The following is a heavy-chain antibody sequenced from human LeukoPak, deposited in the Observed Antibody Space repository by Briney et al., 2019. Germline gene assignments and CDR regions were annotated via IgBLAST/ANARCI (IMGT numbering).Heavy chain of an antibody. J-gene: IGHJ5*02. Sequence: SETLSLTCAVYGGSFSGYYWSWIRQPPGKGLEWLGEINHGGSTNYNPSLKSRVTISVDTSKNQFSLKLSSVTAADTAVYYCARGGDGPGPIAAAANNWFDPWGQGTLVTVSS. CDR1: GGSFSGYY. D-gene: IGHD6-13*01. CDR2: INHGGST. CDR3: ARGGDGPGPIAAAANNWFDP. V-gene: IGHV4-34*01.